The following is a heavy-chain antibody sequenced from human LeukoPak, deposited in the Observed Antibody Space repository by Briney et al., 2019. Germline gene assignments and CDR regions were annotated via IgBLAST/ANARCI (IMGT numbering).Heavy chain of an antibody. Sequence: PGGSLRLSCAASGFTFSSYAMSWVRQAPGKGLEWVSGIADSGGSTYHADSVKGRFTISRDNSKNTLHLQMNSLRAEDTAVYYCAKIHDILTGYSQYTYYFDYWGQGTLVTVSP. CDR1: GFTFSSYA. D-gene: IGHD3-9*01. V-gene: IGHV3-23*01. J-gene: IGHJ4*02. CDR2: IADSGGST. CDR3: AKIHDILTGYSQYTYYFDY.